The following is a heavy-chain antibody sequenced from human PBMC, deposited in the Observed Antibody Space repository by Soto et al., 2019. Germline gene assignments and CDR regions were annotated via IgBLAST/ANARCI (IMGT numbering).Heavy chain of an antibody. J-gene: IGHJ4*02. CDR3: ARAFSGSYPNFDY. CDR1: GFIFRSYA. CDR2: ITYDGATG. V-gene: IGHV3-30*09. Sequence: PGGTLRLSCLASGFIFRSYAMHWVRQAPGKGLERVAVITYDGATGLYADSVRGRFAISRDNSKSTLFLQMNSLRPEDTAVYYCARAFSGSYPNFDYWGQGTLVTVSS. D-gene: IGHD1-26*01.